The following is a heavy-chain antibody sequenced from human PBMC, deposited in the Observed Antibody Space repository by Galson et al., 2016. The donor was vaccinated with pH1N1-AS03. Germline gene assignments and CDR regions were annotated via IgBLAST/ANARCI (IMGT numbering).Heavy chain of an antibody. V-gene: IGHV3-23*01. Sequence: SLRLSCAASGFTFSTYAMSWVRQAPGKGLEWVSGISGSVVSTYYADSVKGRFTISRDNSKNTLYLQMNSLRPEDTAVYYCAKDWIAVNEMYDPFDYWGQGSLVTVSS. CDR2: ISGSVVST. D-gene: IGHD2-8*01. CDR1: GFTFSTYA. J-gene: IGHJ4*02. CDR3: AKDWIAVNEMYDPFDY.